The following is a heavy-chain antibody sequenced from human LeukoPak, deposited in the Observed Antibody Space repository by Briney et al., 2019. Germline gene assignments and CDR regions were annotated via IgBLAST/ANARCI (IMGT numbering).Heavy chain of an antibody. V-gene: IGHV1-18*01. Sequence: GASVKVSCKASGGTFTNYAFNWVRQAPGQGPEWMGRISAYNGNTNYAQKLQGRVTMTTDTSTSTAYMELRSLRSDDTAVYYCARDRGRWVSSSLDYFDYWGQGTLVTVSS. CDR3: ARDRGRWVSSSLDYFDY. CDR2: ISAYNGNT. D-gene: IGHD6-13*01. CDR1: GGTFTNYA. J-gene: IGHJ4*02.